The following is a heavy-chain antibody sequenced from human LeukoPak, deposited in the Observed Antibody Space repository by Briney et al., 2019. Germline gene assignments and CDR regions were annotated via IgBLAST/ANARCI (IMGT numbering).Heavy chain of an antibody. D-gene: IGHD3-22*01. CDR1: GYSFSSYW. Sequence: GESLKISCKGSGYSFSSYWNAWVRQMPGKGLEWMGIIYPGDSDTTYSPSFRGQVTISADKSISTAYLQWSSLKASDTAMYYCARRVDSTGPLDYWGQGTLVTVSS. CDR3: ARRVDSTGPLDY. J-gene: IGHJ4*02. V-gene: IGHV5-51*01. CDR2: IYPGDSDT.